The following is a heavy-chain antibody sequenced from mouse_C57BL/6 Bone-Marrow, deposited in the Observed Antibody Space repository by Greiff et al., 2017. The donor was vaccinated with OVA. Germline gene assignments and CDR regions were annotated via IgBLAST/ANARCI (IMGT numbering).Heavy chain of an antibody. CDR3: ARPYYGGYFDV. J-gene: IGHJ1*03. D-gene: IGHD1-1*01. CDR1: GFTFSSYG. Sequence: EVHLVESGGDLVKPGGSLKLSCAASGFTFSSYGMSWVRQTPDKRLEWVATISSGGSYTYYPDSVKGRFTISRDNAKNTLYLQMSSLKSEDTAMYYCARPYYGGYFDVWGTGTTVTVSS. V-gene: IGHV5-6*01. CDR2: ISSGGSYT.